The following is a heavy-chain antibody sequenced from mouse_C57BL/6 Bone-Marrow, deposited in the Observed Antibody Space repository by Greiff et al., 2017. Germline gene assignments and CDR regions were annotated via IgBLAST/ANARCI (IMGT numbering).Heavy chain of an antibody. CDR1: GYAFSSYW. J-gene: IGHJ2*01. V-gene: IGHV1-80*01. Sequence: QVQLKESGAELVKPGASVKISCKASGYAFSSYWMNWVKQRPGQGLEWIGQIYPGDGDTNYNGKFKGKATLTADKSSSTAYMQLSSLTSEDSAVYFCARSSSGYVDDYWGQGTTLTVSS. D-gene: IGHD3-2*02. CDR2: IYPGDGDT. CDR3: ARSSSGYVDDY.